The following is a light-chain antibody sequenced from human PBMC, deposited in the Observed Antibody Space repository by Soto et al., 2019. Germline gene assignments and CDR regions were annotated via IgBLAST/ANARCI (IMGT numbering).Light chain of an antibody. V-gene: IGKV1-39*01. J-gene: IGKJ1*01. CDR3: QQSYMHTQP. Sequence: IKLTQSTASLSASEGDSVTITCRASQGVXTYLNWYQRKPGKAPKILXLVASTLPSGCPSRLSGSGSATDFTLTISGIQPDDCSTYYCQQSYMHTQPFGQGTNVDIK. CDR1: QGVXTY. CDR2: VAS.